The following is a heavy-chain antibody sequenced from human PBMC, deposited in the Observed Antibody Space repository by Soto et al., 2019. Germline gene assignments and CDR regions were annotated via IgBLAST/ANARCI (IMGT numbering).Heavy chain of an antibody. CDR1: GYTFTSYG. CDR3: ARGGHYYDSGGTPGDYYGMDV. Sequence: ASVKVSCKASGYTFTSYGISWVRQAPGQGLEWMGWISAYNGNTNYAQKLQGRVTMTTDTSTSTAYMELRSLRSDDTAVYYCARGGHYYDSGGTPGDYYGMDVWGQGTTVTVSS. CDR2: ISAYNGNT. V-gene: IGHV1-18*04. D-gene: IGHD3-22*01. J-gene: IGHJ6*02.